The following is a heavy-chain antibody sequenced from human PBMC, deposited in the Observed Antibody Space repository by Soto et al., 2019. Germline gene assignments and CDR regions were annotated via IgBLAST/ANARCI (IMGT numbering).Heavy chain of an antibody. D-gene: IGHD6-19*01. J-gene: IGHJ4*02. CDR2: FYYSGST. CDR1: GGSISSYY. Sequence: QVQLQESGPGLVKPSKTLSLTCTVSGGSISSYYWSWIRQPPGKGLEWIGYFYYSGSTNYNPSLKSRVTISVDTSKNQFSLKLSSVTAADTAVYYCARGGWKLFDYWGQGTLVTDSS. V-gene: IGHV4-59*01. CDR3: ARGGWKLFDY.